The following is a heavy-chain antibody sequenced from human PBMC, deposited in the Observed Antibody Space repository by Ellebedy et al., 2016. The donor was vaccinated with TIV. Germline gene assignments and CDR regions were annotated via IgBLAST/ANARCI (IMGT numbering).Heavy chain of an antibody. V-gene: IGHV4-59*01. Sequence: SETLSLXCTVSGGSISSYYWSWIRQPPGKGLEWIGYIYYSGSTNYNPSLKSRVTISVDTSKNQFSLKLSSVTAADTAVYYCASGLVTDSSGTYGAFDIWGQGTMVTVSS. CDR2: IYYSGST. J-gene: IGHJ3*02. D-gene: IGHD3-22*01. CDR3: ASGLVTDSSGTYGAFDI. CDR1: GGSISSYY.